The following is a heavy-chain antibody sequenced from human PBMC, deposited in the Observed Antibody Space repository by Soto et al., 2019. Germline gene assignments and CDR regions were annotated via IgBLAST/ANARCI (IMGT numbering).Heavy chain of an antibody. CDR2: IGTAGDT. D-gene: IGHD6-19*01. J-gene: IGHJ3*02. CDR3: ARAGIAVAGNNAFDI. CDR1: GFTFSSYD. Sequence: PGGSLRLSCAASGFTFSSYDMHWVRQATGKGLEWVSAIGTAGDTYYPGSVKGRFTISRENAKNSLYLQMNSLRAGDTAVYYCARAGIAVAGNNAFDIWGQGTMVTVSS. V-gene: IGHV3-13*01.